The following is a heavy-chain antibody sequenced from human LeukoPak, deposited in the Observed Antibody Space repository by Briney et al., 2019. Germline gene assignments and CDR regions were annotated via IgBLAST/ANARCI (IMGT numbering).Heavy chain of an antibody. CDR2: IYYSGST. J-gene: IGHJ4*02. V-gene: IGHV4-59*12. D-gene: IGHD6-19*01. CDR3: ARRGQWLVP. CDR1: GGSFSGYY. Sequence: SETLSLTCAVYGGSFSGYYWSWIRQPPGKGLEWIGYIYYSGSTNYNPSLKSRVTISVDTSKNQFSLKLSSVTAADTAVYYCARRGQWLVPWGQGTLVTVSS.